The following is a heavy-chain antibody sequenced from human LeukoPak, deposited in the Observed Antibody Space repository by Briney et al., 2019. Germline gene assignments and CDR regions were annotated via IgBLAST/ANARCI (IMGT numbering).Heavy chain of an antibody. CDR3: ARFRLRRETQEDY. CDR2: INHSGST. J-gene: IGHJ4*02. D-gene: IGHD4-17*01. V-gene: IGHV4-34*01. Sequence: SETLSLTCAVYGGSFSGYYWSWIRQPPGKGLEWIGEINHSGSTNYNPSLKSRVTISVDTSKSQFSLKLSSVTAADTAVYYCARFRLRRETQEDYWGQGTLVTVSS. CDR1: GGSFSGYY.